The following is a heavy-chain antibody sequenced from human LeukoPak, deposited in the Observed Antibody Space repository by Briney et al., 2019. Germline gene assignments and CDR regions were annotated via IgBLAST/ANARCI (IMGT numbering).Heavy chain of an antibody. J-gene: IGHJ4*02. CDR3: VRDKDHDADGPLDS. D-gene: IGHD3/OR15-3a*01. V-gene: IGHV3-9*01. CDR1: GFSFDYYG. Sequence: GGSLRLSCAASGFSFDYYGMHWVRQAPGRGLEWVSGISRNRGYVLYRDSVRGRFADSRDNARNSLFLQMNSLRPEDTAFYYCVRDKDHDADGPLDSWGQGTLVTVSS. CDR2: ISRNRGYV.